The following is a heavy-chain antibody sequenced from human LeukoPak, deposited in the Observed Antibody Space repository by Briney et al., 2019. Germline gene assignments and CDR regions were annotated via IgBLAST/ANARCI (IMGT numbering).Heavy chain of an antibody. CDR1: GFTFSSYE. V-gene: IGHV3-48*03. J-gene: IGHJ6*04. CDR3: AELGITMIGGV. D-gene: IGHD3-10*02. CDR2: ISSNGSTI. Sequence: GGSLRLSCAASGFTFSSYEMNWVRQAPGKGLEWVSYISSNGSTIYYADSVKGRFTISRDNAKNSLYLQMSSLRAEDTAVYYCAELGITMIGGVWGKGTTVTISS.